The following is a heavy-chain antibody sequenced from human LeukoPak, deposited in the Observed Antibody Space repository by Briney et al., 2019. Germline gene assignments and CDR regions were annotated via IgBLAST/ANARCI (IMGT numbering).Heavy chain of an antibody. CDR3: ARGPYSSSWYDFDY. V-gene: IGHV4-59*01. Sequence: SETLSLTCTVSGGSISSYYWSWIRPPPGKGLERIGYIYYSGSTNYNPSLKSRVTISVDTSKNQFSLKLSSVTAADTAVYYCARGPYSSSWYDFDYWGQGTLVTVSS. CDR2: IYYSGST. CDR1: GGSISSYY. D-gene: IGHD6-13*01. J-gene: IGHJ4*02.